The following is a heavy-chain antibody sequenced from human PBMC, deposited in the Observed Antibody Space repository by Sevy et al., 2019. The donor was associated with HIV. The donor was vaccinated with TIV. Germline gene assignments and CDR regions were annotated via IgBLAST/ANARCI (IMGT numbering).Heavy chain of an antibody. CDR1: GYTFTGYR. CDR2: VSAHNGDT. J-gene: IGHJ4*02. CDR3: ARAYCSGGSCYSLAY. D-gene: IGHD2-15*01. Sequence: ASVKVSCKASGYTFTGYRIYWVRQAPGQGLEWMGWVSAHNGDTNYVQKVQGRVAMTTDTSTSTAYMELRSLTSDDTAVYYCARAYCSGGSCYSLAYWGQGSLVTVSS. V-gene: IGHV1-18*01.